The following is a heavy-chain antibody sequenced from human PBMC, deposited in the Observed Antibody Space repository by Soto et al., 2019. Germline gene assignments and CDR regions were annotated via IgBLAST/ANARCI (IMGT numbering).Heavy chain of an antibody. CDR1: GYTFTGYY. V-gene: IGHV1-2*04. D-gene: IGHD3-3*01. CDR2: INPNSGGT. CDR3: ARAQYYDFWSGYPYYYYYMDV. J-gene: IGHJ6*03. Sequence: ASVKVSCKASGYTFTGYYMHWVRQAPGQGLEWMGWINPNSGGTNYAQKFQGWVTMTRDTSTSTVYMELSSLRSEDTAVYYCARAQYYDFWSGYPYYYYYMDVWGKGTTVTVSS.